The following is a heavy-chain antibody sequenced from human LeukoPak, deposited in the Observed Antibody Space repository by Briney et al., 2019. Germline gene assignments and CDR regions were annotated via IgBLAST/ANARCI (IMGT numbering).Heavy chain of an antibody. CDR3: ARHEFDSGSLPYFDY. V-gene: IGHV4-59*08. CDR1: GGSIRGYY. CDR2: IYYSGST. Sequence: SETLSLTCTVSGGSIRGYYWSWIRQPPGKGLEWIGYIYYSGSTNYNPSLKSRVTISVDTSKNQFSLKLSAVTAADTAVYYCARHEFDSGSLPYFDYWGQGILVTVSS. D-gene: IGHD3-10*01. J-gene: IGHJ4*02.